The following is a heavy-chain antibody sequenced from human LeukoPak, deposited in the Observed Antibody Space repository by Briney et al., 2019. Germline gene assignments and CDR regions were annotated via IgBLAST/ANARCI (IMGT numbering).Heavy chain of an antibody. V-gene: IGHV3-48*03. Sequence: GGSLRLSCAASGFTFSNYEMNWVRQAPGKGLEWISYISSSGSARYYADSVKGRFTISRDNAKNSLYLQMNSLRAEDTALYYCARGDYGDFPRYMDVWGKGTTVTVSS. CDR2: ISSSGSAR. J-gene: IGHJ6*03. CDR3: ARGDYGDFPRYMDV. CDR1: GFTFSNYE. D-gene: IGHD4-17*01.